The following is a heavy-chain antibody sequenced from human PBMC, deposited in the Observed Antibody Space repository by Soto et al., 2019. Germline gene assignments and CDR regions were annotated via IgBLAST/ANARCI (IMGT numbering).Heavy chain of an antibody. CDR1: GYIFSSYG. CDR2: ISADNANT. D-gene: IGHD5-12*01. J-gene: IGHJ4*02. CDR3: ARDYRWERWLQFGDY. V-gene: IGHV1-18*01. Sequence: QVQLVQSGAEVKKPGASVKVSCKASGYIFSSYGISWVRQAPGQGLEWMGCISADNANTNYAQKFQGRVTMTTDTSKSTAYMELRSMRSDDTAAYYCARDYRWERWLQFGDYWGQGTLVTVSS.